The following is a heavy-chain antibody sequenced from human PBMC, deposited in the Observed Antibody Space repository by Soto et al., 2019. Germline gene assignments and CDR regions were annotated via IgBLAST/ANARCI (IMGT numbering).Heavy chain of an antibody. V-gene: IGHV3-9*01. D-gene: IGHD3-10*01. Sequence: DVQLVESGGGLVQPGRSLRLSCAASGFTFDDFAMHWVRQAPGKGLEWVSGISWNSAMIGYADSVKGRFTISRDNAKNSLSLQINGLRPEDTALYFCAKANRADRGAFDYWGQGTLVSVFS. CDR1: GFTFDDFA. J-gene: IGHJ4*02. CDR2: ISWNSAMI. CDR3: AKANRADRGAFDY.